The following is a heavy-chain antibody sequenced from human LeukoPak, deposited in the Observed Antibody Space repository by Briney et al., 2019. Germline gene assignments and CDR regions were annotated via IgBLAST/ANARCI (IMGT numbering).Heavy chain of an antibody. V-gene: IGHV3-23*01. CDR2: ISGSGGST. CDR1: GFAVSSNY. Sequence: GGSLRPSCAASGFAVSSNYMGWVRQAPGKGLEWVSAISGSGGSTYYADSVKGRFTISRDNSKNTLYLQMNSLRAEDTAVYYCAKDSWSGYPGDYWGQGTLVTVSS. J-gene: IGHJ4*02. CDR3: AKDSWSGYPGDY. D-gene: IGHD3-3*01.